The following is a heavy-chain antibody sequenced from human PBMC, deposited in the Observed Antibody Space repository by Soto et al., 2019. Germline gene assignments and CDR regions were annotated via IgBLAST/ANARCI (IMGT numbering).Heavy chain of an antibody. Sequence: QVTLKESGPVLVKATEPLTLTCNISGFSLTTGRMGVSWIRQPPGKALEWVALIFSNNERSYSTSLQSRLSISDDTSKSQVVLSMSNVDPVDSATYFCARWVAGSSWYHYVLAVWGQGTTATVS. CDR3: ARWVAGSSWYHYVLAV. J-gene: IGHJ6*02. D-gene: IGHD6-13*01. V-gene: IGHV2-26*03. CDR2: IFSNNER. CDR1: GFSLTTGRMG.